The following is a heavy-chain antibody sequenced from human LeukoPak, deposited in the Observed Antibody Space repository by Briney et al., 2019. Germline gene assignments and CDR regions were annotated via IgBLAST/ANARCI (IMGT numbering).Heavy chain of an antibody. CDR1: GGTFSSYA. J-gene: IGHJ5*02. D-gene: IGHD2-2*01. Sequence: GSSVKVSCKASGGTFSSYAISWVRQAPGQGLEWMGRIIPIFGIANYAQKFQGRVTITADKSTSTAYTELSSLRSEDTAVYYCARERGIVVVPAATPNWFDPWGQGTLVTVSS. V-gene: IGHV1-69*04. CDR2: IIPIFGIA. CDR3: ARERGIVVVPAATPNWFDP.